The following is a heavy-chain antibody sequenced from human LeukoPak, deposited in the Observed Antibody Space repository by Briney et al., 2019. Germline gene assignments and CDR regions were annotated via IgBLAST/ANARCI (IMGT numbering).Heavy chain of an antibody. Sequence: SETLSLTCTVSGGSISSSSYYWGWIRQPLGKGLEWIGYIYYSGSTNYNPSLKSRVTISVDTSKNQFSLKLSSVTAADTVVYYCARYRIRSGFDYWGQGTLVTVSS. V-gene: IGHV4-61*05. CDR1: GGSISSSSYY. D-gene: IGHD3-3*01. CDR3: ARYRIRSGFDY. J-gene: IGHJ4*02. CDR2: IYYSGST.